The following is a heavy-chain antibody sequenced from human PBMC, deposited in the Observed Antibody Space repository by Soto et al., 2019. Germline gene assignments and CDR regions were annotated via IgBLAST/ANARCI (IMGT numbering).Heavy chain of an antibody. CDR1: GFPFSSYA. CDR3: AKVRSNYYYYGLDV. V-gene: IGHV3-23*01. J-gene: IGHJ6*02. CDR2: ISGSGVST. Sequence: GGSLRLSCAASGFPFSSYAMSWVRQAPGKGLEWVSAISGSGVSTYYADSVQGRFTISRDTSQNTLYLQMSSLRADDTAVYYCAKVRSNYYYYGLDVWGQATTVTVSS.